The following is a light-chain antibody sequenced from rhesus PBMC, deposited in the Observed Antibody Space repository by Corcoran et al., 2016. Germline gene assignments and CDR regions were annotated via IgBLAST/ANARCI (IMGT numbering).Light chain of an antibody. CDR3: QHAYGTPLT. V-gene: IGKV1-74*01. Sequence: DIQMTQSPSSLSASVGDRVTITCRASENVNNFLNWYQQKPGKAPKLLIYKASTLESGVPSRCRGSGFLTDYTFTLHSLQPEDVATYYCQHAYGTPLTFGGGTKVEIK. CDR2: KAS. CDR1: ENVNNF. J-gene: IGKJ4*01.